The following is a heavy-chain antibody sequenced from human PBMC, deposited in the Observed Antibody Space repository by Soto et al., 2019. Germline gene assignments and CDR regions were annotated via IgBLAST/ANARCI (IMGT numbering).Heavy chain of an antibody. J-gene: IGHJ5*02. CDR2: IYYSGST. D-gene: IGHD6-19*01. CDR3: ARAYQQWLVRWFDP. Sequence: PSETLSLTCAVYGGSFSGYYWSWIRQHPGKGLEWIGYIYYSGSTYYNPSLKSRVTISVDTSKNQFSLKLSSVTAADTAVYYCARAYQQWLVRWFDPWGQGTLVTVSS. CDR1: GGSFSGYY. V-gene: IGHV4-31*11.